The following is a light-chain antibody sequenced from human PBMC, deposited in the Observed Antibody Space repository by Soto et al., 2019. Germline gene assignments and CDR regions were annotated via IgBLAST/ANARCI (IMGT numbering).Light chain of an antibody. V-gene: IGKV3-15*01. CDR3: QHYNIWQWT. Sequence: EIVMTQSPATLSVSPGERATLSCRASQSVSSNLAWYRQKPGQAPGLLIYGASTRATGIPARFSGSGSGTGVAVTINSLQSEDFEVYYCQHYNIWQWTVGQGTNVDIK. CDR2: GAS. CDR1: QSVSSN. J-gene: IGKJ1*01.